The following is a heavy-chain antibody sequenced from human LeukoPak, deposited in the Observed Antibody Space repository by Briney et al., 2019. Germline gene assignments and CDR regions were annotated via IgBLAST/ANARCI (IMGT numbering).Heavy chain of an antibody. V-gene: IGHV4-39*07. Sequence: SETLSLTCTVSGGSISSYYWGWIRQPPGKGLEWIGSIYYSGSTYYNPSLKSRVTISVDTSKNQFSLKLSSVTAADTAVYYCARVPNIDYYDSSGYSGYWGQGTLVTVSS. J-gene: IGHJ4*02. CDR1: GGSISSYY. D-gene: IGHD3-22*01. CDR3: ARVPNIDYYDSSGYSGY. CDR2: IYYSGST.